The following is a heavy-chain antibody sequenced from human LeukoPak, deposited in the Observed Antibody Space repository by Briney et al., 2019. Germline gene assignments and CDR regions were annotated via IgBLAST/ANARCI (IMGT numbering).Heavy chain of an antibody. Sequence: PGRSLRLSCAASAFTFSNYGMHWVREAPGKGLEWVAVISYDGSSKYYADSVKGRFTISRDNSKSTLYLQMNSLRAEDTAVYYCARGGPQAYCGGDCYFDYSGQGTLVTVSS. V-gene: IGHV3-30-3*01. CDR3: ARGGPQAYCGGDCYFDY. CDR1: AFTFSNYG. CDR2: ISYDGSSK. D-gene: IGHD2-21*02. J-gene: IGHJ4*02.